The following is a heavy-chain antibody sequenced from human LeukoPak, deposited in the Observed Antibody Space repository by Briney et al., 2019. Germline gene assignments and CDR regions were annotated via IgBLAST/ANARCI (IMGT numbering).Heavy chain of an antibody. CDR3: ARSQYGPSLFDY. J-gene: IGHJ4*02. D-gene: IGHD4-17*01. CDR1: GFTFSSYA. Sequence: GGSLRLSCAASGFTFSSYAMSWVRQAPGKGLEWVSAISGSGGSTYYADSVKGRFTISRDNSKNTLYLQMNSLRAEDTAVYYCARSQYGPSLFDYWGQGTLVTVSS. V-gene: IGHV3-23*01. CDR2: ISGSGGST.